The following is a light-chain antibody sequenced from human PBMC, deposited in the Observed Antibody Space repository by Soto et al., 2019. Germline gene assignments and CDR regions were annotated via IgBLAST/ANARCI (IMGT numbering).Light chain of an antibody. CDR1: QAISGY. CDR2: AAS. CDR3: QQARLIPFP. V-gene: IGKV1-39*01. Sequence: DIQMTQSPASLSASVGDRVTVSCRAGQAISGYLNWYQQKPGKAPTLLIFAASTLQSGVPSRFSCRVSGTDFTLTISNLRTEVSAKYFCQQARLIPFPFGAGTKV. J-gene: IGKJ3*01.